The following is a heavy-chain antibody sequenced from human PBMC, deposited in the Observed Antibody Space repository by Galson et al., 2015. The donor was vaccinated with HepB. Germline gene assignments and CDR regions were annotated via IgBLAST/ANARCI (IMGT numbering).Heavy chain of an antibody. D-gene: IGHD6-13*01. J-gene: IGHJ6*03. CDR1: GYTFTNSG. CDR2: ISVDNGKT. CDR3: TRGGGSNWISFYHYMDV. V-gene: IGHV1-18*01. Sequence: SVKVSCKASGYTFTNSGVGWVRQAPGQGLEWMGWISVDNGKTNYAQKFQGRVTMTTDTSTSTAYMELTSLRSDDTAVYYCTRGGGSNWISFYHYMDVWGDGITVTVSS.